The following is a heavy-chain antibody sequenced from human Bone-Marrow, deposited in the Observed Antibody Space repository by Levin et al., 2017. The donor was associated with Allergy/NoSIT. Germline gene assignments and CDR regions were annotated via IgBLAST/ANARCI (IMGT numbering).Heavy chain of an antibody. D-gene: IGHD2-15*01. CDR1: GYTFTSYN. J-gene: IGHJ5*02. Sequence: ASVKVSCKTSGYTFTSYNVYWVRQAPGQGLEWMGYINPNSGNTGYAQKFQGRVTETRNSSINTAYMELSGLRSEDTAMYYCARGDCYSGSCYGPDWFDPWGQGTQVTVSS. CDR2: INPNSGNT. CDR3: ARGDCYSGSCYGPDWFDP. V-gene: IGHV1-8*01.